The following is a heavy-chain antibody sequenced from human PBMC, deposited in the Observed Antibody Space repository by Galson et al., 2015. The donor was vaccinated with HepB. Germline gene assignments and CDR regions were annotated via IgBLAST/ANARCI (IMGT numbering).Heavy chain of an antibody. J-gene: IGHJ2*01. CDR1: GGTFSSYA. CDR2: IIPIFGIA. CDR3: AREGHSSSSPPPDL. V-gene: IGHV1-69*13. D-gene: IGHD6-6*01. Sequence: SVKVSCKASGGTFSSYAISWVRQAPGQGLEWMGGIIPIFGIANYAQKFQGRVTITADESTSTAYMELSSLRSEDTAVYYCAREGHSSSSPPPDLWGRGTLVTVSS.